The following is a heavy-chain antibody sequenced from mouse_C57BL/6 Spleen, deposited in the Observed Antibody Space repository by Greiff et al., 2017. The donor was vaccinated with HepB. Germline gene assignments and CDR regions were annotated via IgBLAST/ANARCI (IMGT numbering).Heavy chain of an antibody. V-gene: IGHV3-6*01. CDR3: ARGYGNYPFDY. Sequence: EVQLQQSGPGLVKPSQSLSLTCSVTGYSITSGHYWNWIRQFPGNKLEWMGYISYDGSNNYNPSLKNRISITRDTSKNQFFLKLNSVTTEDTATYYCARGYGNYPFDYWGQGTTLTVSS. CDR2: ISYDGSN. CDR1: GYSITSGHY. J-gene: IGHJ2*01. D-gene: IGHD2-10*02.